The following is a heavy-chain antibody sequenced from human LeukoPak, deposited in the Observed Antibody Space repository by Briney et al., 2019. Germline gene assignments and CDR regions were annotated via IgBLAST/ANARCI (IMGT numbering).Heavy chain of an antibody. CDR2: ITSKTDGGTS. J-gene: IGHJ3*01. CDR3: TTGGVFDL. CDR1: GFTFSNAW. V-gene: IGHV3-15*01. Sequence: PGGSLRLSCAASGFTFSNAWMSWVRQAPGKGLEWVGRITSKTDGGTSDYAAPVKGRFTISRDDSKNTLYLQMSSLKAKDTAVYYCTTGGVFDLWGLGTMVTVSS.